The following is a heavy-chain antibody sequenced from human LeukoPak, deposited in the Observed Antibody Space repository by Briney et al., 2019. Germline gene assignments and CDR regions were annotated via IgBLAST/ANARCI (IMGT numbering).Heavy chain of an antibody. V-gene: IGHV3-23*01. CDR1: GFTFSSFA. D-gene: IGHD5-18*01. J-gene: IGHJ4*02. CDR3: AKDPPGGYPPYYFDS. Sequence: GGSLRLSCAASGFTFSSFAMSWVRQAPGKGLEWVSTIRGTDGSTYYADSVKGRFTISRDNSKNTLYLQMNSLRAEDTAAYYCAKDPPGGYPPYYFDSWGQGTLVTVSS. CDR2: IRGTDGST.